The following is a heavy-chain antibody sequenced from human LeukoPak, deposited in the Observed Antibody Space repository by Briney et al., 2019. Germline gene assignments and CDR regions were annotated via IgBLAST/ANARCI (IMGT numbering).Heavy chain of an antibody. CDR2: ISAYNGNT. J-gene: IGHJ4*02. D-gene: IGHD3-16*01. V-gene: IGHV1-18*01. CDR1: GYTFTSYG. CDR3: ARGNYDYVWGSRPFDY. Sequence: ASVKVSCKASGYTFTSYGTSWVRQAPGQGLEWMGWISAYNGNTNYAQKLQGRVTMTTDTSTSTAYMELRSLRSDDTAVYYCARGNYDYVWGSRPFDYWGQGTLVTVSS.